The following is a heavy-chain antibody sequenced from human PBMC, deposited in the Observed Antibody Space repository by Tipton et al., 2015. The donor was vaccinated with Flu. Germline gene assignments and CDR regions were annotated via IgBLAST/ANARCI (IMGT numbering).Heavy chain of an antibody. CDR1: GDSIGSPYY. V-gene: IGHV4-38-2*01. Sequence: TLSLTCSVSGDSIGSPYYWGWIRQPPGQGLEWIGNIYQAGTTYYNPSLKSRVTISVDKSKNQFSLRLHSVTAADTAVYYCARLPLALSYFDYWGQGTLVTVSS. CDR3: ARLPLALSYFDY. J-gene: IGHJ4*02. CDR2: IYQAGTT.